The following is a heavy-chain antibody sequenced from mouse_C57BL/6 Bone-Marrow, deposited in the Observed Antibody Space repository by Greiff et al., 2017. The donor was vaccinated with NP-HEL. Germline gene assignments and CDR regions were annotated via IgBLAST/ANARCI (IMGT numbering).Heavy chain of an antibody. V-gene: IGHV5-16*01. J-gene: IGHJ4*01. CDR3: AREGGLRRRTYAMDY. D-gene: IGHD2-4*01. CDR1: GFTFSDYY. CDR2: INHDGSTT. Sequence: EVMLVESEGGLVQPGSSLKLSCTASGFTFSDYYMAWVRQAPEKGLEWVANINHDGSTTYYPDTLKSRFTISRDNAKNILYLQMTSLKSEDTATYYCAREGGLRRRTYAMDYWGQGTSVTVSS.